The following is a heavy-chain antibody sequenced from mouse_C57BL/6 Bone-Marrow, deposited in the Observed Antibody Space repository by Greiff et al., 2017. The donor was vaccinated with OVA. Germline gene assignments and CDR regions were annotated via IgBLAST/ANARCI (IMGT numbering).Heavy chain of an antibody. J-gene: IGHJ4*01. CDR2: IYPRSGNT. Sequence: QVQLQQSGAELARPGASVKLSCKASGYTFTSYGISWVKQRTGQGLEWIGEIYPRSGNTYYNEKFKGKATLTADKSSSTAYMELRSLTSEDSAVYFCARSNYYGSSYGYAMDYWGQGTSVTVPS. V-gene: IGHV1-81*01. CDR3: ARSNYYGSSYGYAMDY. CDR1: GYTFTSYG. D-gene: IGHD1-1*01.